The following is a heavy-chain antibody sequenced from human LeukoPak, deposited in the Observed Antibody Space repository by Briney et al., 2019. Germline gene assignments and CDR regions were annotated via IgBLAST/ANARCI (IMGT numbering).Heavy chain of an antibody. D-gene: IGHD4-23*01. CDR2: MNPNSGYT. V-gene: IGHV1-8*01. CDR3: ARDYGGNSGWFDP. CDR1: GYTFTSYD. Sequence: ASVKISCKASGYTFTSYDINWVRQATGQGLEWMGRMNPNSGYTGYAQKFQGRVTMTRSTSISTAYMELSSLRSEDTAVYYCARDYGGNSGWFDPWGQGTLVTVSS. J-gene: IGHJ5*02.